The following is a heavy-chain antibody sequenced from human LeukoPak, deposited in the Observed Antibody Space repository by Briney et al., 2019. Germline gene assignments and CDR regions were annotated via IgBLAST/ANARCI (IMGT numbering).Heavy chain of an antibody. CDR3: ARDSVEWYNFDY. D-gene: IGHD3-3*01. V-gene: IGHV3-74*01. J-gene: IGHJ4*02. Sequence: PGGSLRLSCAASGFTFSSYWMHWVRQAPGKGPVWVARTNRDGSSTAYADSVKSRFAITKDNAKNTLYLLMNSLRAEATAVYYCARDSVEWYNFDYWGQGTLVTVSS. CDR1: GFTFSSYW. CDR2: TNRDGSST.